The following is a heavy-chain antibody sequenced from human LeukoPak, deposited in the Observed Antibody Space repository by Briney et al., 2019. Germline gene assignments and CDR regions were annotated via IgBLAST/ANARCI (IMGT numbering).Heavy chain of an antibody. CDR3: ARDSAMYYYGSGSYFGD. CDR2: IGSSSSYI. CDR1: GFTFSSYS. V-gene: IGHV3-21*01. J-gene: IGHJ4*02. D-gene: IGHD3-10*01. Sequence: PGGSLRLSCAASGFTFSSYSMNWVRQAPGKGLEWVSSIGSSSSYIYYADSVKGRFTISRDNAKNSLYLQMNSLRAEDTAVYYCARDSAMYYYGSGSYFGDWGQGTLVTVSS.